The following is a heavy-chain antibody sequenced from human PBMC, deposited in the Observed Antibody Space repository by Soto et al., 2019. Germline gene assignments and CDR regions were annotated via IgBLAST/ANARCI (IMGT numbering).Heavy chain of an antibody. CDR3: DRAIVATDGGY. Sequence: ASVKVSCKASGYTFTSYYMHWVRQAPGQGLEWMGIINPSGGSTSYAQKFQGRVTMTRDTSTSTVYMELSSLRSEDTAVYYCDRAIVATDGGYWGQGTLVPVSS. V-gene: IGHV1-46*03. J-gene: IGHJ4*02. D-gene: IGHD5-12*01. CDR1: GYTFTSYY. CDR2: INPSGGST.